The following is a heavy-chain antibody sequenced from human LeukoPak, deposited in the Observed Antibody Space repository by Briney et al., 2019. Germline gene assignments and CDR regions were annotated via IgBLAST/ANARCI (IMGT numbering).Heavy chain of an antibody. D-gene: IGHD1-26*01. J-gene: IGHJ4*02. CDR1: GGTFSGYY. Sequence: MSSETLSLTCAVYGGTFSGYYWSWIRQPPGKGLEWIGEINHSGSTNYTPSLKSRVTISVDKSKNQFSLRLTSVTAADTAIYYCARVRWDRSASEDYWSQGTLVTVSS. CDR2: INHSGST. V-gene: IGHV4-34*01. CDR3: ARVRWDRSASEDY.